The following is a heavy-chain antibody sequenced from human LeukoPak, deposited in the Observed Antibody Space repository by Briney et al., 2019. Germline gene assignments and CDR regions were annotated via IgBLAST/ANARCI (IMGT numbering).Heavy chain of an antibody. V-gene: IGHV3-30*02. Sequence: GGSLRLSCAASGFTFSGYGMHWVRQAPGKGLEWVAFIRYDGSNKYYADSVKGRFTISRDNSKNTLYLKMNSLRAEDTAVYYCAKDYSNYPSYYYYYYMDVWGKGTTVTVSS. D-gene: IGHD4-11*01. CDR2: IRYDGSNK. CDR3: AKDYSNYPSYYYYYYMDV. CDR1: GFTFSGYG. J-gene: IGHJ6*03.